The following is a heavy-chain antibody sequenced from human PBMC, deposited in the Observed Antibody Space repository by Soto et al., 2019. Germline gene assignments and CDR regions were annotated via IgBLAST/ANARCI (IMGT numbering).Heavy chain of an antibody. CDR1: GGSISSYY. J-gene: IGHJ5*02. CDR3: ARVLFGRGNWFDP. CDR2: IYYSGST. D-gene: IGHD3-3*01. Sequence: QVQLQESGPGLVKPSETLSLTCTVSGGSISSYYWSWIRQPPGKGLEWIGYIYYSGSTNYNPSLKSRVTISVDTSKNQFSLKLSSVTAADTAVYYCARVLFGRGNWFDPWGHGTLVTVSS. V-gene: IGHV4-59*01.